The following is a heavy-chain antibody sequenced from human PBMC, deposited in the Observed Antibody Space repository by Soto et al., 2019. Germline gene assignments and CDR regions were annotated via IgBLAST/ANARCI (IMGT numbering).Heavy chain of an antibody. V-gene: IGHV4-31*03. CDR2: IYYSGST. CDR3: ARSLLVYSSAWYMDV. D-gene: IGHD2-8*01. J-gene: IGHJ6*03. CDR1: GGSISSGGFY. Sequence: SETLSLTCTVSGGSISSGGFYWTWIRQHPGKGLEWIGCIYYSGSTYYNPSLKSRVTISVDTSKNQFSLRLSSVTAADTAVYSCARSLLVYSSAWYMDVWGKGTTVTVSS.